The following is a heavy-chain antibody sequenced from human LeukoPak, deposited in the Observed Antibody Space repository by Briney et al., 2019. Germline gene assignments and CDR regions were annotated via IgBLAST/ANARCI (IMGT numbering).Heavy chain of an antibody. D-gene: IGHD3-22*01. CDR1: GFTFSSYG. V-gene: IGHV3-30*02. Sequence: GGSLRLSCAASGFTFSSYGMHWVRQAPGKGLEWVAFIRYDGSNKYYADSVKGRFTISRDNSKNTLYLQMNSLRAEDTAVYYCARGTYYYDSSAFDYWGQGTLATVSS. J-gene: IGHJ4*02. CDR2: IRYDGSNK. CDR3: ARGTYYYDSSAFDY.